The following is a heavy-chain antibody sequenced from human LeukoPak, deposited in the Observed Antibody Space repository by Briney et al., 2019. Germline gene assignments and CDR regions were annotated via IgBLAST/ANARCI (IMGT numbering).Heavy chain of an antibody. CDR1: GFTFSSYS. D-gene: IGHD1-14*01. CDR3: ANRDF. J-gene: IGHJ4*02. Sequence: GGFLRLSCAASGFTFSSYSMNWVRQAPGKGLEWVSSISSSSSTIYYADSVKGRFTISRDNAKSSLYLQMNSLRDEDTAVFYCANRDFWGQGTLVTVSS. V-gene: IGHV3-48*02. CDR2: ISSSSSTI.